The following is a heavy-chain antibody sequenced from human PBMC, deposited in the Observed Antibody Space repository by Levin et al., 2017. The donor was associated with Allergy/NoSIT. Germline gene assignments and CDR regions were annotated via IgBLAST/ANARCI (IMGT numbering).Heavy chain of an antibody. J-gene: IGHJ4*02. CDR2: ISSNGDNT. V-gene: IGHV3-64D*06. CDR1: GFTFSNYA. Sequence: GESLKISCLVSGFTFSNYAMHWVRQAPGKGLEYVSGISSNGDNTYYADSVKGRFTISRDNSKNTLYLQLSSLRAEDTALYHCVKNYFDKSGYYLLSDYWGQGTLVTVSS. CDR3: VKNYFDKSGYYLLSDY. D-gene: IGHD3-22*01.